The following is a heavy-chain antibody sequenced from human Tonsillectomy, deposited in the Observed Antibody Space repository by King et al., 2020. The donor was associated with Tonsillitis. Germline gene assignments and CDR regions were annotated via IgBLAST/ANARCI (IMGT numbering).Heavy chain of an antibody. V-gene: IGHV3-30*01. Sequence: VQLVQSGGGVVQPGRSLRLSCAASGFTFSSYAMHWVRQAPGKGLEWVVVISYDGSNKYYADSVKGRFTISRENSKNTLYLQMNSLRTEDTAVYYCARENYGDHYFDYWGQGTLVTVSS. CDR1: GFTFSSYA. CDR3: ARENYGDHYFDY. J-gene: IGHJ4*02. CDR2: ISYDGSNK. D-gene: IGHD4-17*01.